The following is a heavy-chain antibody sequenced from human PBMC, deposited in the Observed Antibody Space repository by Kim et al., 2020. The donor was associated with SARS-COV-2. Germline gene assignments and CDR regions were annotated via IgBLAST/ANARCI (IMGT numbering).Heavy chain of an antibody. V-gene: IGHV3-30*04. CDR2: ISVDGTFE. Sequence: GGSLRLSCVASGFTFNSYAVHWVRQAPGKGLEWVAVISVDGTFEYYAESVRGRFTISRDTSKNTLYLQMNSLRTEDTAMYYCARAVTGSFDYWGQGTLVTVSS. J-gene: IGHJ4*02. CDR1: GFTFNSYA. D-gene: IGHD6-19*01. CDR3: ARAVTGSFDY.